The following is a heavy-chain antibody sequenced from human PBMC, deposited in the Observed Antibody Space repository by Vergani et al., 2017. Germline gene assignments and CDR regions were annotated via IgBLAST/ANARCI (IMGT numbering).Heavy chain of an antibody. CDR3: AKAPIHYYDSSGYYPGP. CDR2: ISYDGSNK. J-gene: IGHJ5*02. D-gene: IGHD3-22*01. Sequence: QVQLVESGGGVVQPGRSLRLSCAASGFTFSSYGMHWVRQAPGKGLGWVAVISYDGSNKYYADSVKGRFTISRDNSKNTLHLQMNSLRAEDTAVYYCAKAPIHYYDSSGYYPGPWGQGTLVTVSS. CDR1: GFTFSSYG. V-gene: IGHV3-30*18.